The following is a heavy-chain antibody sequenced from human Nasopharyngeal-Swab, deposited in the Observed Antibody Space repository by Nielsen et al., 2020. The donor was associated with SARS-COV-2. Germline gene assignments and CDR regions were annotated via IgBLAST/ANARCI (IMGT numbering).Heavy chain of an antibody. D-gene: IGHD2/OR15-2a*01. CDR1: GFTFSNYR. J-gene: IGHJ4*02. V-gene: IGHV3-74*01. CDR3: ARGRGSSTSMIGY. CDR2: FNGDGSSL. Sequence: GGSLRLSCVASGFTFSNYRMDWVRQAPGKGLGWVSRFNGDGSSLNYADFVKGRFTISTDNAKSTLYLEMNSLRAEDTAVYYCARGRGSSTSMIGYWGQGTLVTVSS.